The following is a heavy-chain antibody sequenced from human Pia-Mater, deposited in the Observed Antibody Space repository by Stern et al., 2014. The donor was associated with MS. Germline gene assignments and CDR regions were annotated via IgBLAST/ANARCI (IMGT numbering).Heavy chain of an antibody. CDR1: GGTFSSNS. CDR2: IVPVFGTG. D-gene: IGHD2-21*02. J-gene: IGHJ4*02. CDR3: ATDGTVATTDITFSFDY. Sequence: QVQLVESGAEVRKPGSSVKVSCEASGGTFSSNSINWIRQAPGQGLDWMGGIVPVFGTGTYAERFQGRLTITADMSTTTVYMELSSLTPEDTAVYFCATDGTVATTDITFSFDYWGQGTLVAVSS. V-gene: IGHV1-69*06.